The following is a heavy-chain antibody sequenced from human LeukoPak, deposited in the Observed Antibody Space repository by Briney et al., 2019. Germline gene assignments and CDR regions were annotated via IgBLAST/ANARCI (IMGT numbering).Heavy chain of an antibody. CDR3: VRYHSAYDPGKLVGWFDP. D-gene: IGHD5-12*01. Sequence: ASVKVSCKASGYTFTNYGITWVRQAPGQGLEWMGWINAYNGNTNYAQKLQGRVTMTTDTSTSTAYMELRSLRSDDTAVYYCVRYHSAYDPGKLVGWFDPWGQGTLVTVSS. J-gene: IGHJ5*02. CDR1: GYTFTNYG. V-gene: IGHV1-18*01. CDR2: INAYNGNT.